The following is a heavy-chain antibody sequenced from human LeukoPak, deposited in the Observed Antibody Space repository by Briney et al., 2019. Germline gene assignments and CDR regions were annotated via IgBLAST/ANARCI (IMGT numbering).Heavy chain of an antibody. CDR3: AREGDIVVVVAAKGLYAFDI. J-gene: IGHJ3*02. Sequence: SQTLSLTCAISGDSVSSNSAAWNWIRQPPSRGLEWLGRTYYRSKWYNDYAVSVKSRITINPDTSKNQFSLQLDSVTPEDTAVYYCAREGDIVVVVAAKGLYAFDIWGQGTMVTVSS. V-gene: IGHV6-1*01. CDR2: TYYRSKWYN. D-gene: IGHD2-15*01. CDR1: GDSVSSNSAA.